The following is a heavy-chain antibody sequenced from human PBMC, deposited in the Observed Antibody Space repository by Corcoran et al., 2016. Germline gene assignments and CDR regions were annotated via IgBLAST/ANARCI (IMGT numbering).Heavy chain of an antibody. V-gene: IGHV3-23*01. CDR2: ISGSGGST. D-gene: IGHD3-3*01. J-gene: IGHJ4*02. Sequence: EVQLLESGGGLVQPVGSLRLSCAASGFTFSSYAMSWVRQAPGKGLEWVSAISGSGGSTYYADSVKGRFTISRDNSKNTLYLQMNSLRAEDTAVYYCAKPIFGVVAQNDDYWGQGTLVTVSS. CDR3: AKPIFGVVAQNDDY. CDR1: GFTFSSYA.